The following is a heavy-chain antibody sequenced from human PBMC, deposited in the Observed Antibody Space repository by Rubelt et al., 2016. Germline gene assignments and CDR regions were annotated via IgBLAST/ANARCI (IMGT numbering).Heavy chain of an antibody. CDR1: GGSISSGVYY. D-gene: IGHD3-22*01. Sequence: QLQLQESGPGLVKASETLSLTCTVSGGSISSGVYYWAWVRQPPGKGLEWIGSIHYSGSTYYNPSLKSRVTITEDTSKKQCSLNLKAGTAADTAVYYCARHDYYDTSGYPYGGQGTLVTVSS. CDR2: IHYSGST. CDR3: ARHDYYDTSGYPY. J-gene: IGHJ4*02. V-gene: IGHV4-39*01.